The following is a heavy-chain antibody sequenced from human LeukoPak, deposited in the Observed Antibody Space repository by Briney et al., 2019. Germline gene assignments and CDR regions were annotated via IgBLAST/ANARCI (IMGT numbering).Heavy chain of an antibody. Sequence: SETLSLTCTVSGGSISSYYLSWIRQPPGKGLECIGYIYYSGSTNYNPSLKSRVTISVDTSKNQFSLKLSSVTAADTAVYYCARTPRNAFIDYWGQGTLVTVSS. V-gene: IGHV4-59*01. CDR3: ARTPRNAFIDY. D-gene: IGHD1-1*01. CDR1: GGSISSYY. J-gene: IGHJ4*02. CDR2: IYYSGST.